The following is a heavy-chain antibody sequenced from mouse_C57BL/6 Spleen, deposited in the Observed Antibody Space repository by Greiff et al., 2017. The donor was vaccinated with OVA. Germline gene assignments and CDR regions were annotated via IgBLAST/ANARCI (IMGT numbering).Heavy chain of an antibody. CDR3: ARQEDYYGSSPYWYFDV. CDR1: GFSLTSYG. D-gene: IGHD1-1*01. V-gene: IGHV2-6-1*01. Sequence: VQRVESGPGLVAPSQSLSITCTVSGFSLTSYGVHWVRQPPGKGLEWLVVIWSDGSTTYNSALKSRLSISKDNSKSQVFLKMNSLQTDDTAMYYCARQEDYYGSSPYWYFDVWGTGTTVTVSS. J-gene: IGHJ1*03. CDR2: IWSDGST.